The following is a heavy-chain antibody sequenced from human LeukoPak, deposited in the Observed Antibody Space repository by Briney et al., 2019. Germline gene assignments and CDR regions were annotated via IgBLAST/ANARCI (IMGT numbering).Heavy chain of an antibody. J-gene: IGHJ5*02. V-gene: IGHV1-3*01. CDR2: INAGNGNT. CDR3: ARDHDYGDYRNWFDA. D-gene: IGHD4-17*01. CDR1: GYTFTSYA. Sequence: ASVKVSCKASGYTFTSYAMHWVRQAPGQRLEWMGWINAGNGNTKYSQKFQGRVTITRDTSASTAYMELSSLRSEDTAVYYCARDHDYGDYRNWFDAWGQGTLVTVSS.